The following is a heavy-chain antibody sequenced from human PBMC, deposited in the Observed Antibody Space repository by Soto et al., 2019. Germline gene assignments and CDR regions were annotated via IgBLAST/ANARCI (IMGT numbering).Heavy chain of an antibody. Sequence: PWGSLSLSCSAYVFTFISYAMSWVRQAPGKGLEWVSAISGSGCSTYYAYSVKVRFTISRDNSKNTLYLQMNSLRAEDTAVYNCAKVFLVLQNFDYWGQGTLVTVSS. CDR3: AKVFLVLQNFDY. CDR2: ISGSGCST. D-gene: IGHD6-13*01. CDR1: VFTFISYA. J-gene: IGHJ4*02. V-gene: IGHV3-23*01.